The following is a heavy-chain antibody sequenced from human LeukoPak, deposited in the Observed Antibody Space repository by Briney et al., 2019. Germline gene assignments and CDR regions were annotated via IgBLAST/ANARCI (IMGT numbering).Heavy chain of an antibody. D-gene: IGHD6-13*01. Sequence: ASVKVSCKVSGYTLTELSMHWVRQAPGKGLGWMGGFDPEDGETIYAQKFQGRVTMTRDTSISTAYMELSRLRSDDTAVYYCARDGRFGYSSSPSDHWGQGTLVTVSS. CDR2: FDPEDGET. V-gene: IGHV1-24*01. CDR3: ARDGRFGYSSSPSDH. J-gene: IGHJ4*02. CDR1: GYTLTELS.